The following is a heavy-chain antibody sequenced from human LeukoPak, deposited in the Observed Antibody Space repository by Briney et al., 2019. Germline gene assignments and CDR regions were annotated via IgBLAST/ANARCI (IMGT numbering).Heavy chain of an antibody. Sequence: ASVKVSCKASGYTFTSYGISWVRQAPGQGLEWMGWIIAYNGNTNYAQKLQGRVTMTTDTSTSTAYMELRSLRSDDTAVYYCASPIMITFGGVIAFDYWGQGTLVTVSS. CDR3: ASPIMITFGGVIAFDY. CDR1: GYTFTSYG. J-gene: IGHJ4*02. CDR2: IIAYNGNT. V-gene: IGHV1-18*01. D-gene: IGHD3-16*02.